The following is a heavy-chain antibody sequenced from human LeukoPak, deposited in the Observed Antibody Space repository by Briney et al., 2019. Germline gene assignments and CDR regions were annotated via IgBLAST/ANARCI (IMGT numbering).Heavy chain of an antibody. CDR1: GYTFTSYG. CDR2: ISAYNGNT. D-gene: IGHD5-12*01. CDR3: ARERFRSRGYSGYDWNEFDP. V-gene: IGHV1-18*01. J-gene: IGHJ5*02. Sequence: ASVKVSCKASGYTFTSYGISWVRQAPGQGLEWMGWISAYNGNTNYAQKLQGRVTMTTDTSTSTAYMELRSLRSDDTAVYYCARERFRSRGYSGYDWNEFDPWGQGTLVTVSS.